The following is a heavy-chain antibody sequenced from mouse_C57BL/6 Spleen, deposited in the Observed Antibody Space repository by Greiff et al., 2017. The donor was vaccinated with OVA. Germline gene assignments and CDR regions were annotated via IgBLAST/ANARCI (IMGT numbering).Heavy chain of an antibody. J-gene: IGHJ2*01. V-gene: IGHV1-69*01. Sequence: QVQLQQSGAELVMPGASVKLSCKASGYTFTSYWMHWVKQRPGQGLEWIGEIDPSDSYTNYNQKCKGKSTLTVDKSSSTAYMLLSSLTSEDSAVYYCAREGHSNYEGYWGQGTTLTVSS. D-gene: IGHD2-5*01. CDR3: AREGHSNYEGY. CDR1: GYTFTSYW. CDR2: IDPSDSYT.